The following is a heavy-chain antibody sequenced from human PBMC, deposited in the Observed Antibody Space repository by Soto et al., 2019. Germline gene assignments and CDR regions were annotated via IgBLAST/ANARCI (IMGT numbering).Heavy chain of an antibody. CDR2: INPNSGGT. CDR3: TREFTFGVVIKGVRSAYGMDV. Sequence: ASVKVSCKASGYTFTGYYMHWVRQAPGQGLEWMGWINPNSGGTNYAQKFQGRVTMTRDTSISTAYMELSRLRSDDPAVYYCTREFTFGVVIKGVRSAYGMDVWGQGTTVTVSS. D-gene: IGHD3-3*01. V-gene: IGHV1-2*02. CDR1: GYTFTGYY. J-gene: IGHJ6*02.